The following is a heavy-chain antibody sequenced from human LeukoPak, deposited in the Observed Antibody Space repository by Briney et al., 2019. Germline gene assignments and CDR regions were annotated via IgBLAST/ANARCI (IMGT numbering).Heavy chain of an antibody. CDR3: SRGRADGYSGYDFGDY. V-gene: IGHV1-2*02. CDR2: INPNSGGT. D-gene: IGHD5-12*01. Sequence: ASVKVSCKASGYTFTGYYMHWVRQAPGQGLEWMGWINPNSGGTDYAQKFQGRVTMARDTSISTAYMELSSLTSDDTAVYYCSRGRADGYSGYDFGDYWGQGTLVPVSS. CDR1: GYTFTGYY. J-gene: IGHJ4*02.